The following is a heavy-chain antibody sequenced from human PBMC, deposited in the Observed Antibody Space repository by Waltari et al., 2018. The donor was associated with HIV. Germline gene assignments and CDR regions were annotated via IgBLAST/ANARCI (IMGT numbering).Heavy chain of an antibody. CDR3: ARLFQETDAFDI. CDR2: IDYSGST. Sequence: QLQLQESGPGLVKPSETLSLTCTVSGCSISSSSYYWGWIRQPPGTGRGWIGSIDYSGSTYYNPSLKSRVTISVDTSKNQFSLKLSSVTAADTAVYYCARLFQETDAFDIWGQGTMVTVSS. CDR1: GCSISSSSYY. V-gene: IGHV4-39*01. J-gene: IGHJ3*02.